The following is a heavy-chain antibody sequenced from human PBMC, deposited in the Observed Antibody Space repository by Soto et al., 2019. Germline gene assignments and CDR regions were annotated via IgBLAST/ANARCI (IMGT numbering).Heavy chain of an antibody. CDR2: ITPFNGNT. V-gene: IGHV1-45*02. J-gene: IGHJ6*02. D-gene: IGHD6-6*01. Sequence: SVKVSCKASGYTFTYRYLHWVRQAPGQALEWMGWITPFNGNTNYAQKFQDRVTITRDRSMSTAYMELSSLRSEDTAMYYCANAQLVVRIDYYGMDVWGQGTTVTVSS. CDR3: ANAQLVVRIDYYGMDV. CDR1: GYTFTYRY.